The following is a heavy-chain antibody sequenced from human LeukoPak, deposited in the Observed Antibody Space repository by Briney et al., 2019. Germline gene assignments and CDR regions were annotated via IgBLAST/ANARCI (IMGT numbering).Heavy chain of an antibody. J-gene: IGHJ4*02. D-gene: IGHD4-17*01. CDR2: IRGSDGST. CDR3: AKDVYGDYGGLDY. CDR1: GFPFSTYA. Sequence: GGSLRLSCAASGFPFSTYAMSWVRQAPGKGLEWVSSIRGSDGSTYYADSVKGRFAISRDNAKNTLYLQMNSLRAEDTAVYYCAKDVYGDYGGLDYWGQGTLVTVSS. V-gene: IGHV3-23*01.